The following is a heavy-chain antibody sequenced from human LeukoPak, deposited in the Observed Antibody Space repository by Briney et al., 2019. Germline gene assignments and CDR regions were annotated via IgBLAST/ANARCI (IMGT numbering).Heavy chain of an antibody. CDR1: GSSISSGYY. Sequence: PSETLSLTCAVSGSSISSGYYWAWIRQPPGKGLEWIGSVFHSGSTYYNPSLKSRVTISVDTSKNQFSLTLSSVTAADTAMYYCVRGLYDSSTYRAFHIWGQGTMVTVSS. D-gene: IGHD3-22*01. V-gene: IGHV4-38-2*01. CDR3: VRGLYDSSTYRAFHI. J-gene: IGHJ3*02. CDR2: VFHSGST.